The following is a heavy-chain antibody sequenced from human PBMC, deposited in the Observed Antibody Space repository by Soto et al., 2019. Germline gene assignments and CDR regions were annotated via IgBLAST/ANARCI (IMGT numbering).Heavy chain of an antibody. J-gene: IGHJ2*01. V-gene: IGHV5-51*01. Sequence: GECLKISCKGSGYSFTSYWSGWVRQLPGNGLEWMGMSYPGDSDTRYSASFKGQVTISADKSISTAYLQWSSLKAPDTAVYYCARVIHSSGYFQDSWYFDLWGRGTLVTVSS. CDR3: ARVIHSSGYFQDSWYFDL. CDR1: GYSFTSYW. D-gene: IGHD3-22*01. CDR2: SYPGDSDT.